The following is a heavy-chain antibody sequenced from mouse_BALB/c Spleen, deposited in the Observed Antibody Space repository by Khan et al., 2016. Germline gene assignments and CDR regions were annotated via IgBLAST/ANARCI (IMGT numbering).Heavy chain of an antibody. J-gene: IGHJ4*01. D-gene: IGHD1-1*01. CDR3: ASGGTVPLMDY. CDR1: GYTFTNYW. V-gene: IGHV1S41*01. CDR2: IAPGSGST. Sequence: DLVKPGASVKLSCKASGYTFTNYWINWIKQRPGQGLEWIGRIAPGSGSTYYNEMFKGKATLTVDTSSSTAYIQLSSLSSEDSAVYFCASGGTVPLMDYWGQGTSVTVSS.